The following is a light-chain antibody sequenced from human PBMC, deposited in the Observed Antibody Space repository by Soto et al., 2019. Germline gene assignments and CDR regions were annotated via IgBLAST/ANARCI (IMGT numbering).Light chain of an antibody. CDR2: GAY. J-gene: IGKJ5*01. Sequence: EFVLTQSPGTLSLSPGERATLSCRASQSVSSIYLAWYHQKTGQSPRLLIYGAYKSASGMSDRFSGSGSGGEFTLTISNLQSEDFAVYYCQQYDNWPITFGQGPRLEI. CDR1: QSVSSIY. CDR3: QQYDNWPIT. V-gene: IGKV3-20*01.